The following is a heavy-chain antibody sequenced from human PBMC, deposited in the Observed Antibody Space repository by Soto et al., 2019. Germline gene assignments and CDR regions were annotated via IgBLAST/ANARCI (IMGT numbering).Heavy chain of an antibody. V-gene: IGHV1-69*02. D-gene: IGHD6-19*01. Sequence: SVKVSCKASGGTFSSYTISWVRQAPGQGLEWMGRIIPILGIANYAQKFQGRVTITADKSTSTAYMELSSLRSEDTAVYYCARVEFIAVAGTDWYFDLWGRGTLVTVSS. CDR2: IIPILGIA. CDR3: ARVEFIAVAGTDWYFDL. CDR1: GGTFSSYT. J-gene: IGHJ2*01.